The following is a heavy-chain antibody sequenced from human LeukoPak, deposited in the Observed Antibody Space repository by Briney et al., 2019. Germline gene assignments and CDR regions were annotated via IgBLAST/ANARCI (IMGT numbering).Heavy chain of an antibody. CDR1: GGSISSSSYY. J-gene: IGHJ4*02. V-gene: IGHV4-39*01. CDR3: ASRRVAARPRGYYFDY. CDR2: IYYSGST. Sequence: SETLSLTCTVSGGSISSSSYYWGWIRQPPGKGLEWIGSIYYSGSTYYNPSLKSRVTISVDTSKNQFSLKLSSVTAADTAVYYSASRRVAARPRGYYFDYWGQGTLVTVSS. D-gene: IGHD6-6*01.